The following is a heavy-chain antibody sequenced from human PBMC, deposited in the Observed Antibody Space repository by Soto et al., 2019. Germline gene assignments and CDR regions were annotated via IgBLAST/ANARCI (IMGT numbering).Heavy chain of an antibody. CDR2: ISYDGSNK. J-gene: IGHJ6*02. V-gene: IGHV3-30*18. D-gene: IGHD3-22*01. Sequence: QVQLVESGGGVVQPGRSLRLSCAASGFTFSSYGMHWVRQAPGKGLEWVAVISYDGSNKYYADSVKGRFTISRDNSKNTLYLQMNSLRAEDTAVYYCAKLRVADSSGYHIQYYYYYGMDVWGQGTTVTVSS. CDR1: GFTFSSYG. CDR3: AKLRVADSSGYHIQYYYYYGMDV.